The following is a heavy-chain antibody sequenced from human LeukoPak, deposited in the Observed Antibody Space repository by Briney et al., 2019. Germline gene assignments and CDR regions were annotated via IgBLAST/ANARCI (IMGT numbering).Heavy chain of an antibody. J-gene: IGHJ4*02. CDR3: ARGPYYYDSSGYYYRRARLDY. D-gene: IGHD3-22*01. CDR1: GYTFTSYV. V-gene: IGHV1-18*01. Sequence: GASVKVSCKASGYTFTSYVISGVRQSPGQGLEGMGWISAYNGNTNYAQKLQGRVTMTTDTSTSTAYMELRSLRSDDTAVYYCARGPYYYDSSGYYYRRARLDYWGQGTLVTVSS. CDR2: ISAYNGNT.